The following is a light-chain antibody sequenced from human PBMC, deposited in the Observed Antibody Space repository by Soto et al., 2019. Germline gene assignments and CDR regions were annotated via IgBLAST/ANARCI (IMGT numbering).Light chain of an antibody. J-gene: IGLJ2*01. CDR2: LEGSGSY. Sequence: QSVLTQSSSASASLGSSVKLTCTLSSGHSSYIIAWHQQQSGKAPRYLMKLEGSGSYNKGSGVPDRFSGSSSGADRYLTISTLQFEDEADYYCETWDSSVVFGGGTKVTVL. CDR3: ETWDSSVV. V-gene: IGLV4-60*02. CDR1: SGHSSYI.